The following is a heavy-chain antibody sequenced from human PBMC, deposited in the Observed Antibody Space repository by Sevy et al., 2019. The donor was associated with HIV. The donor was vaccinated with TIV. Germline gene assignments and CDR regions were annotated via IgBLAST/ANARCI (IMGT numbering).Heavy chain of an antibody. Sequence: GGSLRLSCTASGFTFSNAWMTWVRQTPERGLEWVALIKPITDAGTTDYAAPVQGRFTISRDDSKNTVYLQLNSLKTEDTAMYYCTAGPVSFWGQGTLVTVSS. D-gene: IGHD3-16*01. CDR1: GFTFSNAW. CDR2: IKPITDAGTT. J-gene: IGHJ4*02. CDR3: TAGPVSF. V-gene: IGHV3-15*01.